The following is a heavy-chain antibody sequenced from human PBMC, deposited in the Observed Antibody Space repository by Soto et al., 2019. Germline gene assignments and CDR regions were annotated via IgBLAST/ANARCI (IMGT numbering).Heavy chain of an antibody. CDR1: GGSISSFY. CDR2: VYNSGST. CDR3: ATASSSGSSGELDY. Sequence: PSETLSLTCTVSGGSISSFYWSWIRQPPGKGLEWIGYVYNSGSTDYNPSLLSRVTISIDTSKNQFSLRLTSVTAADTAVYYCATASSSGSSGELDYWGQGTLVTVSS. D-gene: IGHD3-22*01. J-gene: IGHJ4*02. V-gene: IGHV4-59*01.